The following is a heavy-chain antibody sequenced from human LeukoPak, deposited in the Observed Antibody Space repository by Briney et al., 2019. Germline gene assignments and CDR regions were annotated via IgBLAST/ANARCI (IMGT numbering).Heavy chain of an antibody. CDR1: GFTFSDYY. D-gene: IGHD2-15*01. J-gene: IGHJ6*02. Sequence: GGSLRLSCAASGFTFSDYYMSWIRQAPGKGLEWVSYISSSGSTIYYADSVKGRFTISRDNAKNSLYLQTNSLRAEDTAVYYCARDRVEVVVVAAIYYYYGMDVWGQGTTVTVSS. CDR3: ARDRVEVVVVAAIYYYYGMDV. CDR2: ISSSGSTI. V-gene: IGHV3-11*01.